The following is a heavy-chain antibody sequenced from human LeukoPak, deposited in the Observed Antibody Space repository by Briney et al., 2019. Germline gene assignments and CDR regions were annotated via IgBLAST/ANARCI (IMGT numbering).Heavy chain of an antibody. CDR3: ARLQTYYCLGMDV. CDR2: IYYSGST. V-gene: IGHV4-39*01. CDR1: GGSISSSGYY. Sequence: PSETLSLTCTVSGGSISSSGYYWGWIRQPPGKGLEGIGTIYYSGSTDYNPSLKSRVTISVDTSKNQFSLMLTSVTAADTAVYYCARLQTYYCLGMDVWGQGTTVTVSS. J-gene: IGHJ6*02.